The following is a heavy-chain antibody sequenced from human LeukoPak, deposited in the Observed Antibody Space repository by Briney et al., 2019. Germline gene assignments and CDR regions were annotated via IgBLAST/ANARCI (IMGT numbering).Heavy chain of an antibody. D-gene: IGHD3-22*01. CDR2: IYYSGST. J-gene: IGHJ4*02. CDR3: ARLYYYDSSGYCGGDY. CDR1: GGSISSSSYY. V-gene: IGHV4-39*01. Sequence: SETLSLTCTVSGGSISSSSYYWGWIRQPPGKGLEWIGSIYYSGSTYYNPSLKSRVTISVDTSKNQFSLKLSSVTAADTAVYYCARLYYYDSSGYCGGDYWGQGTLVTVSS.